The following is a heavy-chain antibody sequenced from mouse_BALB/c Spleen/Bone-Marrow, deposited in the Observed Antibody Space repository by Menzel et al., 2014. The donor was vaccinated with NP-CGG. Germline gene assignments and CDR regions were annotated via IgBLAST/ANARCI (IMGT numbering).Heavy chain of an antibody. CDR1: GYTFTSYW. V-gene: IGHV1-52*01. J-gene: IGHJ3*01. CDR2: IDPYDSET. D-gene: IGHD2-4*01. CDR3: ARGRDYDVFAY. Sequence: QVQLKESGAELVRPGASVKLSCKASGYTFTSYWMSWVKQRPEQGLEWIGRIDPYDSETHYNQKFKDKAILTVDKSSSTAYMQLSSLTSEDSAVYYCARGRDYDVFAYWGQGTLVTFCA.